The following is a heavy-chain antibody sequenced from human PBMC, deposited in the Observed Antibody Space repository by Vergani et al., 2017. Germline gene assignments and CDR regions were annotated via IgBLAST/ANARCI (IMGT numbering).Heavy chain of an antibody. J-gene: IGHJ4*02. CDR1: GFTFSSHS. CDR3: ERAGGGVATIRYSSGWYVDY. CDR2: ISSSSSYI. V-gene: IGHV3-21*05. Sequence: EVQLVESGGGLVKPGGSLRLSCAASGFTFSSHSMNWVRQAPGKGLEWVACISSSSSYIYYADSVKGRFTISRDNAKNSLYLQMNRLRAEDTAVYYCERAGGGVATIRYSSGWYVDYWGQGTLVTVSS. D-gene: IGHD6-19*01.